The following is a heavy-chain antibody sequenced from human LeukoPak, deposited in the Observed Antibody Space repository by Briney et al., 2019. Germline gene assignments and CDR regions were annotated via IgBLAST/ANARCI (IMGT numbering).Heavy chain of an antibody. Sequence: SETLSLTCTVSGGSISSYYWSWIRQPPGKGLEWIGRIYTSGSTNYNPSLKSRVTISVDTSKNQFSLKLSSVTAADTAVYYCARRTVTNGWFRIDYWGQGSLVIVSS. J-gene: IGHJ4*02. V-gene: IGHV4-4*08. CDR1: GGSISSYY. CDR2: IYTSGST. CDR3: ARRTVTNGWFRIDY. D-gene: IGHD6-19*01.